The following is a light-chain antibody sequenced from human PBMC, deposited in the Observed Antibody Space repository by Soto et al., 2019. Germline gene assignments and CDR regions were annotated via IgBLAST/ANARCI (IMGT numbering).Light chain of an antibody. Sequence: EIVLTQSPGTLYFSPGEKATLSCRASQSVSSSYLAWYQQKPGQAPRLLIYGASSRATGIPDRFSGSGSGTDFTLTISRLEPEDFAVYYCQQYGSSPLLTFGGGTKVEIK. CDR3: QQYGSSPLLT. CDR1: QSVSSSY. J-gene: IGKJ4*01. CDR2: GAS. V-gene: IGKV3-20*01.